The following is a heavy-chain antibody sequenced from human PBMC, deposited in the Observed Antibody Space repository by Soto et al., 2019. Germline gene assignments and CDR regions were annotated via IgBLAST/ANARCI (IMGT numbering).Heavy chain of an antibody. D-gene: IGHD6-13*01. J-gene: IGHJ5*02. Sequence: ASVKVSCKASGYTFTSYGISWVRQAPGQGLEWMGWISAYNGNTNYAQKLQGRVTMTTDTSTSTAYMELRSLRSDETAVYYCARDIAAAGIGWFDPWGQGTLVTVSS. V-gene: IGHV1-18*01. CDR1: GYTFTSYG. CDR3: ARDIAAAGIGWFDP. CDR2: ISAYNGNT.